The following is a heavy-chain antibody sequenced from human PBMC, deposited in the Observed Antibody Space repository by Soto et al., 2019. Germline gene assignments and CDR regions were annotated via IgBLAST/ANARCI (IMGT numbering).Heavy chain of an antibody. J-gene: IGHJ6*02. D-gene: IGHD4-4*01. V-gene: IGHV4-61*01. CDR2: IYYSGST. Sequence: GGSVSSGSYYWSWIRQPPGKGLEWIGYIYYSGSTNYNPSLKSRVTISVDTSKNQFSLKLSSVTAADTAVYYCARGRPDSNYYYYYGMDVWGQGTTVTVSS. CDR1: GGSVSSGSYY. CDR3: ARGRPDSNYYYYYGMDV.